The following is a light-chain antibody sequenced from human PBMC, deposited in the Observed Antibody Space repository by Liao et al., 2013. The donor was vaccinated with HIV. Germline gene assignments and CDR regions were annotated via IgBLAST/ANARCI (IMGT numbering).Light chain of an antibody. CDR3: QVWDSNSDHPYV. CDR1: YIGSKS. Sequence: SYVLTQAPSVSVAPGKTARITCGGNYIGSKSVHWYQQKPGQAPVLVIYYDSDRPSVIPERFSGSNSGNTATLSISRVEAGDEADYYCQVWDSNSDHPYVFGTGTKVTVL. V-gene: IGLV3-21*01. J-gene: IGLJ1*01. CDR2: YDS.